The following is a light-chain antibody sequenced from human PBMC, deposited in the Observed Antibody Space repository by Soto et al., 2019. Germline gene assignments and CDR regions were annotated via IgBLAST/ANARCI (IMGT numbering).Light chain of an antibody. Sequence: EIVLTQSPATLSLSPGETATLSCRASQSASSYLAWYQHKPGQAPRLLIYDASNRATGIPARFSGSGSGTDFTLTISSLEPEDFAVYYCQQRSDWPTFGQGTRLEIK. V-gene: IGKV3-11*01. CDR1: QSASSY. CDR2: DAS. J-gene: IGKJ5*01. CDR3: QQRSDWPT.